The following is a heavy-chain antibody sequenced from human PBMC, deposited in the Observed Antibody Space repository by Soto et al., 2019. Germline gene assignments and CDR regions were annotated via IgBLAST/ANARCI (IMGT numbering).Heavy chain of an antibody. D-gene: IGHD3-22*01. CDR3: TTPQYYYDSSGYYYHWFDP. V-gene: IGHV3-15*07. CDR1: GLTFSNAW. CDR2: IKSKTDGGTT. Sequence: GGSLRLSCAASGLTFSNAWMNWVRQAPGKGLEWVGRIKSKTDGGTTDYAAPVKGRFTISRDDSKNTLYLQMNSLKTEDTAVYYCTTPQYYYDSSGYYYHWFDPWGQGTLVTVSS. J-gene: IGHJ5*02.